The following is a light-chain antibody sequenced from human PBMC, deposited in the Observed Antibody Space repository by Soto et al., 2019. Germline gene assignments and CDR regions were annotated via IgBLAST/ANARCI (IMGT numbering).Light chain of an antibody. CDR1: QGINNY. CDR3: QQYESLPPR. Sequence: DIQMTQSPSSLSASVGDRVTITCQASQGINNYLNWYQQKPGKPPKLLIYDASNLEARVPSRFSGSGSGTDFTFSITSLQPEDVATYYCQQYESLPPRFGPGTTVEIK. V-gene: IGKV1-33*01. CDR2: DAS. J-gene: IGKJ3*01.